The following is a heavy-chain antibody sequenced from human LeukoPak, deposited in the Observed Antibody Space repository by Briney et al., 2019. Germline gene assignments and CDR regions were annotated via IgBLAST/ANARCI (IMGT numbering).Heavy chain of an antibody. J-gene: IGHJ4*02. D-gene: IGHD4-11*01. CDR2: IYHSGST. CDR1: GGSFSGYY. CDR3: GSRLPTTVTAGDSTDY. Sequence: SETLSLTCAVYGGSFSGYYWSWIRQPPGKGLEWIGSIYHSGSTYYNPSLKSRVTISVDTSKNQFSLKLSSVTAADTALYYCGSRLPTTVTAGDSTDYWGQGTLVTVSS. V-gene: IGHV4-34*01.